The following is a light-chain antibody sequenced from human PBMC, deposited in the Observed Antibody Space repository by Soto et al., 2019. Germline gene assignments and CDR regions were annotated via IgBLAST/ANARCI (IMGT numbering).Light chain of an antibody. CDR3: QQYNNWPPWKA. J-gene: IGKJ1*01. Sequence: EIVMTQSPATLSVSPGERATLSCRASQSVSSNLAWYQQTPGQAPRLLIYGASTRATGIPARFSGSGSGTESTLTISSLQSEDFAVYYCQQYNNWPPWKAFGQGTKVEIK. CDR2: GAS. CDR1: QSVSSN. V-gene: IGKV3-15*01.